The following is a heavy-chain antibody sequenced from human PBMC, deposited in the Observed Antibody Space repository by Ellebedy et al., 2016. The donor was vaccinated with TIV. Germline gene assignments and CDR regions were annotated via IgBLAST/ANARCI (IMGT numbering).Heavy chain of an antibody. CDR1: GASISSYY. Sequence: MPGGSLRLSCNVSGASISSYYWSWIRQPPGKGLEWIGYIYYSGSTNYNPSLKSRVTISVDTSKNQFSLKLSSVTAADTAVYYCARGSMTTHYYWYFDLWGRGTLVTVSS. CDR3: ARGSMTTHYYWYFDL. V-gene: IGHV4-59*08. D-gene: IGHD4-17*01. CDR2: IYYSGST. J-gene: IGHJ2*01.